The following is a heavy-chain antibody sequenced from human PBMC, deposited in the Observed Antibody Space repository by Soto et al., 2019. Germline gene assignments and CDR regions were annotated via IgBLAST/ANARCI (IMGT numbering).Heavy chain of an antibody. V-gene: IGHV3-23*01. CDR3: AKVRLTDYLRYAPHL. CDR2: ISPNGDST. CDR1: GFTFNNYA. D-gene: IGHD2-8*01. J-gene: IGHJ3*01. Sequence: EVQLLESGGGLVRAGGSLRLACAASGFTFNNYAMTWVRQAPGRGLEGVSIISPNGDSTYYADSVKGRFTISRDNSQNTVFLQMNSLRAEDTAIYFCAKVRLTDYLRYAPHLWGQGTLVTVSS.